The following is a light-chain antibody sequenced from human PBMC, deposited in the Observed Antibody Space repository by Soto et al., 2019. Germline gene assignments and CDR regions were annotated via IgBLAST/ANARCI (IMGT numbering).Light chain of an antibody. Sequence: EVVLTQSPGILSLSPGERATLSCRASQTVSSTYLAWFQQKPGQAPRLLIYGASTRATGIPDRFSGSGSGTDFTLTISRLEPEDFAMYYCQQYGSSSFTFGPGTKVDMK. CDR3: QQYGSSSFT. J-gene: IGKJ3*01. CDR2: GAS. CDR1: QTVSSTY. V-gene: IGKV3-20*01.